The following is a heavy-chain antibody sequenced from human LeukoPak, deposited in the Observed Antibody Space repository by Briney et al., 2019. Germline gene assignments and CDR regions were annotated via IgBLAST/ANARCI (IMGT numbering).Heavy chain of an antibody. D-gene: IGHD2-2*01. J-gene: IGHJ5*02. Sequence: SETLSLICAVYGESFSGYYWSWIRQPPGKGLEWIGEINHRGSTNYNPSLKSRVTISVDTSKNQLSLKLSSVTAADTAVYYCARGDILLVPAAMTGSNWFDPWGQGTLVTVSS. CDR3: ARGDILLVPAAMTGSNWFDP. CDR1: GESFSGYY. V-gene: IGHV4-34*01. CDR2: INHRGST.